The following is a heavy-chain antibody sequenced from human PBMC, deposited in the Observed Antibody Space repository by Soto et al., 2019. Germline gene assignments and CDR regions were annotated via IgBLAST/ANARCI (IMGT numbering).Heavy chain of an antibody. J-gene: IGHJ4*02. D-gene: IGHD3-10*01. V-gene: IGHV3-15*01. CDR3: ATCYGSGTDCHEDFLAF. CDR1: GFTFTNAW. CDR2: VKRKTNGGTT. Sequence: GGSLRLSCAASGFTFTNAWMSWVRQAPGKGLEWVGRVKRKTNGGTTDYAAPVKDRFNISRDDSKNTLYLQMNNLKTEDTAVYYCATCYGSGTDCHEDFLAFWGQGTPVTGSS.